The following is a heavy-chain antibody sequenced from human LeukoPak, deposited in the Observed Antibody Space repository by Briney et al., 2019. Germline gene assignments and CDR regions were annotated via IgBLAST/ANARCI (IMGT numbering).Heavy chain of an antibody. CDR2: IKEDGSEK. CDR3: AREYCSGSSCYRKGFDY. CDR1: GFTFSSYW. V-gene: IGHV3-7*01. Sequence: GGSLRLSCAASGFTFSSYWMSWVRQAPGKGLEWVANIKEDGSEKHYVDSVKGRLTISRDNAKKSVFLQMNSLRAEDTGVYYCAREYCSGSSCYRKGFDYWGQGTLVTVSS. D-gene: IGHD2-2*02. J-gene: IGHJ4*02.